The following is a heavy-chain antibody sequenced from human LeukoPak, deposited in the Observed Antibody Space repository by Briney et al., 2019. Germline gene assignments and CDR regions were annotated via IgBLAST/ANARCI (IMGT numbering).Heavy chain of an antibody. Sequence: PGGSLRLSCAASGFTFSSYGMHWVRQAPGKGLEWVAVISYDGSNKYYADSVKGRFTISRDNSKNTLYLQMNSLRAEDTAVYYCAKAGLTTVTTRHFDYWGQGTLVTVSS. D-gene: IGHD4-17*01. CDR1: GFTFSSYG. V-gene: IGHV3-30*18. J-gene: IGHJ4*02. CDR3: AKAGLTTVTTRHFDY. CDR2: ISYDGSNK.